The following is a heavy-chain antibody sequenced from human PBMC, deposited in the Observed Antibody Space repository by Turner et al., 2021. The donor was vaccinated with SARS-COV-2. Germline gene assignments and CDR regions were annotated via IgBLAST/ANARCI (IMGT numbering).Heavy chain of an antibody. CDR3: AKGGGLDYTNWFDS. V-gene: IGHV3-9*01. D-gene: IGHD4-4*01. Sequence: EVQLVESGGGLVQPGRSLRLSCAASGFTFDAYAMHWVRQAPGKGLEWVSGISWNSGSIGYADSVKGRFTISRDNAKNSLYLQINSLRAEDTALYYCAKGGGLDYTNWFDSWGQGTLVTVSS. CDR2: ISWNSGSI. J-gene: IGHJ5*01. CDR1: GFTFDAYA.